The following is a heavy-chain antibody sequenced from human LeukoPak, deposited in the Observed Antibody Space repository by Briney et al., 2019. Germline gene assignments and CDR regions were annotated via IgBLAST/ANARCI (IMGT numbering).Heavy chain of an antibody. D-gene: IGHD4-11*01. CDR3: ARDQVAVTTVPYYYYYYYMDV. CDR1: GFTFSDYY. J-gene: IGHJ6*03. V-gene: IGHV3-11*04. Sequence: PGGSLRLSCAASGFTFSDYYMSWIRQAPGKGLEWVSYISSSGSTIYYADSGKGRFTISRDNAKNSLYLQMNSLRAEDTAVYYCARDQVAVTTVPYYYYYYYMDVWGKGTTVTVSS. CDR2: ISSSGSTI.